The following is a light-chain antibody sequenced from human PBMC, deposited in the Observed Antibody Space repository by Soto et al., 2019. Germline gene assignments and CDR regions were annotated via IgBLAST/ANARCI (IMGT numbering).Light chain of an antibody. V-gene: IGLV1-47*02. Sequence: QSVLTQPPSASSTPGQTVTISCSGSTSNIGTFDVYWYQHLPGTAPKLLIYLGDQRASGVSDRFSGSKSGTSASLAINGLRSDDEADYYCAAWDDNLNAYVFGSGTKVTVL. CDR3: AAWDDNLNAYV. J-gene: IGLJ1*01. CDR2: LGD. CDR1: TSNIGTFD.